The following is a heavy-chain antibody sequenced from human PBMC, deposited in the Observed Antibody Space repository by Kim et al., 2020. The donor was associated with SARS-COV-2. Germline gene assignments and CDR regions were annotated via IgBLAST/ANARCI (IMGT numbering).Heavy chain of an antibody. CDR3: ARDLDY. V-gene: IGHV3-30*04. Sequence: GGSLRLSCAASGFTFSSYAMHWVRQAPGKGLEWVSVISYDGSNKYYADSVKGRFTISRDNSKNTLYLQMNSLRAEDTAVYYCARDLDYWGQGTLVTVSS. CDR1: GFTFSSYA. J-gene: IGHJ4*02. CDR2: ISYDGSNK.